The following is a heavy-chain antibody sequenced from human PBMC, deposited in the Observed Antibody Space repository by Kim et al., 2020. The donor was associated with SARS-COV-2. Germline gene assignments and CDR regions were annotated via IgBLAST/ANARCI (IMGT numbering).Heavy chain of an antibody. D-gene: IGHD2-2*01. CDR1: GGSFSGYY. CDR2: INHSVST. J-gene: IGHJ6*03. CDR3: ARGQIVVVPAALGVVMYYYYYMDV. Sequence: SETLSLTCAVYGGSFSGYYWSWIRQPPGKGLEWIGEINHSVSTNYNPSLKSRVTISVDTSKNQFSLKLSSVTAADTAVYYCARGQIVVVPAALGVVMYYYYYMDVGGKGTTVTVSS. V-gene: IGHV4-34*01.